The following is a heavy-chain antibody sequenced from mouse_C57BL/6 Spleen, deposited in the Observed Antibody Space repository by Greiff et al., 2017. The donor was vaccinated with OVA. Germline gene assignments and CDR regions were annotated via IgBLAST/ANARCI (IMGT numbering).Heavy chain of an antibody. CDR3: ARRGTVVATEYFDV. Sequence: EVQLQQSGPELVKPGASVKISCKASGYSFTDYNMNWVKQSNGKSLEWIGVINPNYGTTSYNQKFKGKVTLTVDQSSSTAYMQLNSLTSEDSAVYYCARRGTVVATEYFDVWGTGTTVTVSS. J-gene: IGHJ1*03. CDR1: GYSFTDYN. V-gene: IGHV1-39*01. CDR2: INPNYGTT. D-gene: IGHD1-1*01.